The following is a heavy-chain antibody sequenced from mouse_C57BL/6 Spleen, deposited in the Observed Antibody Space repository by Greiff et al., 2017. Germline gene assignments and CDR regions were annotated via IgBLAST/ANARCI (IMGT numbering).Heavy chain of an antibody. CDR3: ASEGSGYNAMDY. D-gene: IGHD3-2*02. CDR1: GYTFTSYW. Sequence: QVQLQQPGAELVKPGASVKLSCKASGYTFTSYWMQWVKQRPGQGLEWIVEIDPSDSYTNYNQKFKGKATLTVDTSSSQAYMQLSSLTSEDSAVYYCASEGSGYNAMDYWGQGTSVTVSS. CDR2: IDPSDSYT. V-gene: IGHV1-50*01. J-gene: IGHJ4*01.